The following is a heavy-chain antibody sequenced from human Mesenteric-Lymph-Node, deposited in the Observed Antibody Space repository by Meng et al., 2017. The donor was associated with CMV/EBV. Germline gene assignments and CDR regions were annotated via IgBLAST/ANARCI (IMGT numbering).Heavy chain of an antibody. CDR2: ISSSGSTI. V-gene: IGHV3-11*04. CDR1: GFTFDDYG. Sequence: GESLKISCAASGFTFDDYGMSWVRQAPGKGLEWVSYISSSGSTIYYADSVKGRFTISRDNAKNSLYLQMNSLRAEDTAVYYCASNYYDSGSSDYWGQGTLVTVSS. J-gene: IGHJ4*02. D-gene: IGHD3-22*01. CDR3: ASNYYDSGSSDY.